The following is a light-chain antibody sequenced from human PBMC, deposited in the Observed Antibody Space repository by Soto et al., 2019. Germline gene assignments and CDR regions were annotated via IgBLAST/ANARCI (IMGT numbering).Light chain of an antibody. CDR1: SSDVNFYKY. J-gene: IGLJ2*01. V-gene: IGLV2-14*01. CDR3: SSYTITNTK. Sequence: QSVLTQPASVSGSPGQSITISCAGTSSDVNFYKYVSWYQQYPGKAPKLIIYDVSNRPSGVSNRFSGSKSGNTASLTISGLQPEDEADYYCSSYTITNTKFGGGTKLTVL. CDR2: DVS.